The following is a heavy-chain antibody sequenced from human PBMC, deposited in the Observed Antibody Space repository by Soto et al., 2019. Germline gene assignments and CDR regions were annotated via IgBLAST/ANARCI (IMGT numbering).Heavy chain of an antibody. Sequence: GGSLRLSCAASGFTFSSYGMHWVRRAPGKGLEWVAVISYDGSNKYYADSVKGRFTISRDNSKNTLYLQMNSPRAEDTAVYYTQKPYSSSSLDYWRQGKLVTVS. CDR2: ISYDGSNK. J-gene: IGHJ4*02. CDR3: QKPYSSSSLDY. V-gene: IGHV3-30*03. D-gene: IGHD6-6*01. CDR1: GFTFSSYG.